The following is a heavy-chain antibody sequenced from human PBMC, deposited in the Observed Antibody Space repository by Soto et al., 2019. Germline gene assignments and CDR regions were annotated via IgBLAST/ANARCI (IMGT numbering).Heavy chain of an antibody. CDR2: ISAYNGNT. D-gene: IGHD3-3*01. Sequence: QVQLXXXXAEVKKPGASVKVSFKASGYTFTTYGITWVRQAPGQGLEWMGWISAYNGNTNYAQKLQGRVTMTTDTSTSTAYMELRSLRSDDTAVYYCARERVVTVPLDYWGQGTLVTVSS. V-gene: IGHV1-18*04. CDR1: GYTFTTYG. CDR3: ARERVVTVPLDY. J-gene: IGHJ4*02.